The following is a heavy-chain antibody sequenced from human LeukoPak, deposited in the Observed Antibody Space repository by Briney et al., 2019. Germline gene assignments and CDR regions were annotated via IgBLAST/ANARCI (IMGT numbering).Heavy chain of an antibody. V-gene: IGHV3-53*01. J-gene: IGHJ4*02. CDR2: IYSGVST. Sequence: PGGSLRLSCAPSGFTVSINYTCCVPQAPGKGREWVSVIYSGVSTYYADSMKGRFTISRDNPKNSLYLQMNSLRDEDTAIYYCERSLESDYWGQGTLVSVSS. CDR3: ERSLESDY. CDR1: GFTVSINY.